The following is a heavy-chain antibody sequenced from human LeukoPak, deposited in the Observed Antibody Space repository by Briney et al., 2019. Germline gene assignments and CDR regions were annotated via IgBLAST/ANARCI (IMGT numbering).Heavy chain of an antibody. CDR3: ARHRVLSAAGFDY. J-gene: IGHJ4*02. D-gene: IGHD6-13*01. CDR2: INHSGST. V-gene: IGHV4-34*01. CDR1: GGSFSGYY. Sequence: PSETLSLTCAVYGGSFSGYYWSWIRQPPGKGLEWIGEINHSGSTNYNPSLKSRVTISVDTSKNQFSLKLSSVTAADTAVYYCARHRVLSAAGFDYWGQGTLVTVSS.